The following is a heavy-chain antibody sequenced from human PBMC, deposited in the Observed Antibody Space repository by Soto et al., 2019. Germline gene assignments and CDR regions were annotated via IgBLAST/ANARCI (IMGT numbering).Heavy chain of an antibody. Sequence: ASVKLSCKASGYTFTSYGISWVRQAPGQGLEWMGWISAYNGNTNYAQKLQGRVTMTTDTSTSTAYMELRSLRSDDTAVYYCARAQTILRFLEWLSDYYYYYYMDVWGKGTTVTVSS. CDR1: GYTFTSYG. CDR3: ARAQTILRFLEWLSDYYYYYYMDV. V-gene: IGHV1-18*01. D-gene: IGHD3-3*01. CDR2: ISAYNGNT. J-gene: IGHJ6*03.